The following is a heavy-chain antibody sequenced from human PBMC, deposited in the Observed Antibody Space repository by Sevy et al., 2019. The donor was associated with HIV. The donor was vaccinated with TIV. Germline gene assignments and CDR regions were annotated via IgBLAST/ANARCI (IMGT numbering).Heavy chain of an antibody. Sequence: GGSLRLSCAASGFTFDDYPMHWARQAQGKGLEWASGISWNSGSIGYADSVKGRFTISRDNAKNSLYLQMNSLRAEDTALYYCAKDLRYYYDSSGYYPVGAFDIWGQGTMVTVSS. CDR2: ISWNSGSI. CDR3: AKDLRYYYDSSGYYPVGAFDI. V-gene: IGHV3-9*01. CDR1: GFTFDDYP. D-gene: IGHD3-22*01. J-gene: IGHJ3*02.